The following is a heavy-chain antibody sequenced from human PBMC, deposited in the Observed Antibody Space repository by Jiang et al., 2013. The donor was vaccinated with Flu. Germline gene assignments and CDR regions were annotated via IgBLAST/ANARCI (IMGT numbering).Heavy chain of an antibody. Sequence: KVSCKASGYTFTDYFIHWVRQAPGQGLEWMGRINPNSGGTNYAQKFQGRVTMTRDTSISIAYMELSRLRSDDTVVYYCARSSSSGFLDYWGQGTLVTVSS. CDR3: ARSSSSGFLDY. CDR1: GYTFTDYF. V-gene: IGHV1-2*05. CDR2: INPNSGGT. D-gene: IGHD6-6*01. J-gene: IGHJ4*02.